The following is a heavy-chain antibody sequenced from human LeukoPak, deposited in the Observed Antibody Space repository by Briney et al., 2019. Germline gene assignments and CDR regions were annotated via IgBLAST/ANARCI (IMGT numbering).Heavy chain of an antibody. CDR3: ASRVGCYEYFDY. V-gene: IGHV5-51*01. D-gene: IGHD3-3*01. CDR1: GYYISNYW. CDR2: IYPGDSDT. Sequence: GESLKISCEGSGYYISNYWIALVRQMPGKGLEWMGIIYPGDSDTRYSPSFQGQVTISADKSISTAYLQWSSLKASDTAMYYCASRVGCYEYFDYWGQGTLVTVSS. J-gene: IGHJ4*02.